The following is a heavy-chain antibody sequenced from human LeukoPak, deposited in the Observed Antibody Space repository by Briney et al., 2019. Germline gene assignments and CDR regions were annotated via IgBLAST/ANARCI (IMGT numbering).Heavy chain of an antibody. J-gene: IGHJ5*02. CDR2: ISGSGGST. CDR1: GFTFSSYA. Sequence: GGSLRLSCAASGFTFSSYAMSWVRQAPGKGLEWVSAISGSGGSTYYADSVKGRFTISRDNSKNTLYLQMNSLRAEDTAVYYCARGPSSIAARLSWFDPWGQGTLVTVSS. CDR3: ARGPSSIAARLSWFDP. V-gene: IGHV3-23*01. D-gene: IGHD6-6*01.